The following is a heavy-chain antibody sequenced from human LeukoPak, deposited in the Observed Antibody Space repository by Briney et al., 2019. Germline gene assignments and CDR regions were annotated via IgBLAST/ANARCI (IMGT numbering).Heavy chain of an antibody. CDR1: GFSFCTYW. CDR3: ARDPGSSSFDL. Sequence: GGPLRLSCAASGFSFCTYWMSWVRQTPEKGLEFVGKINQDASGRNYMDSLKGRCTISSDNGKKLLYLEINSLSADDTAVYYCARDPGSSSFDLWGQEGLVTVSS. J-gene: IGHJ4*02. D-gene: IGHD6-13*01. CDR2: INQDASGR. V-gene: IGHV3-7*01.